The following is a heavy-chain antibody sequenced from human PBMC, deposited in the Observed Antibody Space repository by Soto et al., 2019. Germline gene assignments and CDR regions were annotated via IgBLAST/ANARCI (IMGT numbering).Heavy chain of an antibody. CDR2: IYWDDDK. J-gene: IGHJ4*02. CDR3: AHRVLRTVFGLVTTTAIYFDF. V-gene: IGHV2-5*02. CDR1: GFSLTTSGVG. D-gene: IGHD3-3*01. Sequence: QITLNESGPTQVKPRQTLTLTCTFSGFSLTTSGVGVGWIRQSPGKAPEWLALIYWDDDKRYSPSLKSRLTTTKDTTKNQVVRTRADLDPADTATYYCAHRVLRTVFGLVTTTAIYFDFWGQGTPVAVSS.